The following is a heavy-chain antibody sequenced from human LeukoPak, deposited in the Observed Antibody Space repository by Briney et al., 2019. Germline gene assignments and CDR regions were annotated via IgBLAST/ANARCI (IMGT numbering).Heavy chain of an antibody. CDR1: GGSISRYL. D-gene: IGHD3-22*01. CDR3: ARHYYDSSGYYYLDY. Sequence: SETLSLTCTVSGGSISRYLWSWIRQPPGKGLEWIGYIYYSGSTNYNPSLKSRVTISVDTSKNQFSLKLSSVTAADTAVYYCARHYYDSSGYYYLDYWGQGTLVTVSP. J-gene: IGHJ4*02. CDR2: IYYSGST. V-gene: IGHV4-59*08.